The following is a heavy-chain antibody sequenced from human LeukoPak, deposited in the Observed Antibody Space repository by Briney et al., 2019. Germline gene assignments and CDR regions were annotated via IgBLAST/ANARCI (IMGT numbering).Heavy chain of an antibody. CDR2: ISWNSGSI. CDR3: AKDMGYGSGSYHYYYYYGMDV. D-gene: IGHD3-10*01. CDR1: GFTFDDYA. J-gene: IGHJ6*02. V-gene: IGHV3-9*01. Sequence: GGSLRLSCAASGFTFDDYAMYWVRQAPGKGLEWVSGISWNSGSIGYADSVKGRFTISRDNAKNSLYLQMNRLRAEDTALYYCAKDMGYGSGSYHYYYYYGMDVWGQGTTVTVSS.